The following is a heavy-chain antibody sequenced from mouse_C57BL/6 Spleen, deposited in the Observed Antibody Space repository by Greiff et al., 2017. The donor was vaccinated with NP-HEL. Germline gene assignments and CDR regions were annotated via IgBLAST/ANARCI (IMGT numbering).Heavy chain of an antibody. CDR2: ISNGGGST. D-gene: IGHD3-2*02. CDR1: GFTFSDYY. J-gene: IGHJ2*01. V-gene: IGHV5-12*01. Sequence: EVMLVESGGGLVQPGGSLKLSCAASGFTFSDYYMYWVRQTPEKRLEWVAYISNGGGSTYYPDTVKGRFTISRDNAKNTLYLQMSRLKSEDTAMYYCARQTAQAPFDYWGQGTTLTVSS. CDR3: ARQTAQAPFDY.